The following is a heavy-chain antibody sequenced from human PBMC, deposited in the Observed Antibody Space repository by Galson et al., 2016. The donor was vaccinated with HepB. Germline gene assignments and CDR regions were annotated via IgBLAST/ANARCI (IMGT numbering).Heavy chain of an antibody. J-gene: IGHJ3*02. CDR3: ARGHPDRPNRKASDI. CDR1: GYTFSSYG. CDR2: ISGYDGST. Sequence: SVKVSCKASGYTFSSYGVTWVRQAPGQGLEWMGWISGYDGSTTYAQKFQARITMTADTSTSTAYMEVRSLRSDYTAIYLSARGHPDRPNRKASDIWGQGTMVTVSS. V-gene: IGHV1-18*01. D-gene: IGHD3-22*01.